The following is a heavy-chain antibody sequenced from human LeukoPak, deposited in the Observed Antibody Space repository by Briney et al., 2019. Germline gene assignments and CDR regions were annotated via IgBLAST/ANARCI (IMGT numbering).Heavy chain of an antibody. CDR1: GGSFSGYY. Sequence: SETLSITCAVYGGSFSGYYWSWIRQPPGKGLEWIGEINHSGSTNYNPSLKSRVTISVDTSKNQFSLKLSSVTAADTAVYYCARVNYYDSSGCPRHDGVDYWGQGTLVTVSS. V-gene: IGHV4-34*01. CDR3: ARVNYYDSSGCPRHDGVDY. J-gene: IGHJ4*02. CDR2: INHSGST. D-gene: IGHD3-22*01.